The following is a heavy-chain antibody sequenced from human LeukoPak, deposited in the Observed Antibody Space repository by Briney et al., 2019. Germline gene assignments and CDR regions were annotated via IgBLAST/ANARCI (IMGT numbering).Heavy chain of an antibody. Sequence: GGSLRLSCAASGFIFSKYWMTWVRQAPGKGLEWVANIQQDGSEKYYVDSVEGRFTISRGNAKNSVYLQMNSLRAEDAAVYYCARCGVTAVSGTNYYYYMDVWGRGTAVTVSS. V-gene: IGHV3-7*01. CDR1: GFIFSKYW. CDR2: IQQDGSEK. CDR3: ARCGVTAVSGTNYYYYMDV. J-gene: IGHJ6*03. D-gene: IGHD5-18*01.